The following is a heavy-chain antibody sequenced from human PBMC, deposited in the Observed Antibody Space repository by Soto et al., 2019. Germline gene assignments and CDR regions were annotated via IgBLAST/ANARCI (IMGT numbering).Heavy chain of an antibody. CDR2: ISSSGSTI. Sequence: GGSLRLSCAASGFTFSDYYMSWIRQAPGKGLEWVSYISSSGSTIYYADSVKGRFTISRDNAKNSLYLQMNSLRAEDTAVYYCARDRQVEATYYDILTGYPLYYYYGMDVWGQGTTVTVSS. CDR3: ARDRQVEATYYDILTGYPLYYYYGMDV. CDR1: GFTFSDYY. V-gene: IGHV3-11*01. D-gene: IGHD3-9*01. J-gene: IGHJ6*02.